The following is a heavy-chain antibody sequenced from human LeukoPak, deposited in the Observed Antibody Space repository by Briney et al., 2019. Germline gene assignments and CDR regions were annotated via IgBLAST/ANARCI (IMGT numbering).Heavy chain of an antibody. CDR3: ARDDIASSGAFDT. CDR1: GLTFSSCS. J-gene: IGHJ3*02. V-gene: IGHV3-21*01. D-gene: IGHD2-2*01. CDR2: ISGSSSYI. Sequence: GGSVRLSCAASGLTFSSCSLNWVRQAPGKWLEWVSSISGSSSYIYYADSVKGRFTISRDNAKSSLYLQMNSPIGEDTAVYYCARDDIASSGAFDTCGQATMVTVSS.